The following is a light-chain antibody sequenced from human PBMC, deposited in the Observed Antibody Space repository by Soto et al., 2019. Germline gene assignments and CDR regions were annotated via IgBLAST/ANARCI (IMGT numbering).Light chain of an antibody. CDR3: QQYNKWPFS. Sequence: EIVITQSPASLSVSPGERVTLSCRAGQGVPTNFAWYRHKSGQSPRLLIYDVSTRATGVPARFSGTGSETDFTLTISGLKSEDSAVYFCQQYNKWPFSFGQGTRLEIK. CDR2: DVS. J-gene: IGKJ5*01. V-gene: IGKV3D-15*01. CDR1: QGVPTN.